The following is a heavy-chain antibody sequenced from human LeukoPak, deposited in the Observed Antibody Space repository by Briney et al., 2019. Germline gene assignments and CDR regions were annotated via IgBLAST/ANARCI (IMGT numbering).Heavy chain of an antibody. CDR1: GGSITSYY. V-gene: IGHV4-4*07. J-gene: IGHJ5*02. D-gene: IGHD6-13*01. Sequence: SETLSLSCSVSGGSITSYYWSWIRQPAGKGLEYIGRIYSSGSTYYNPSLKSRVTISVDTSKNQFSLKLSSVTAADTAVYYCAIDIAAAASNWLDPWGQGTLVTVSS. CDR2: IYSSGST. CDR3: AIDIAAAASNWLDP.